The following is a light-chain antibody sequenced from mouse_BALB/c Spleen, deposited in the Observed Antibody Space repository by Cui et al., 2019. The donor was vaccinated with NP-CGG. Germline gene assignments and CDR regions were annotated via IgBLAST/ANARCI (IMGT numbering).Light chain of an antibody. Sequence: HAVVTQESALPPSPGETVTLTCRSSTGAVTTSNYANWVQEKPDHLFTGLIGGTNNRAPGVPARFSGSLIGDKAALTITGAQTEDEAIYFCALWYSNHWVFGGGTKLTVL. CDR1: TGAVTTSNY. V-gene: IGLV1*01. CDR3: ALWYSNHWV. CDR2: GTN. J-gene: IGLJ1*01.